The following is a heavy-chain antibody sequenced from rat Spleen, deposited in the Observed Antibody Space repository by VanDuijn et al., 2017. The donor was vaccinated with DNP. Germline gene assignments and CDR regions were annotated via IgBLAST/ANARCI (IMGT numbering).Heavy chain of an antibody. D-gene: IGHD1-11*01. CDR3: TTKFYGF. J-gene: IGHJ3*01. Sequence: EVQLVESGGGLVQPGRSLKLSCAASGFTFSDYYMAWVRPTPTKGLDWVASISSDGSHTYYRDSVKGRFTISRDNAKSTLFRQMDSLRSEDTATYYCTTKFYGFWGQGTLVTVSS. V-gene: IGHV5-20*01. CDR1: GFTFSDYY. CDR2: ISSDGSHT.